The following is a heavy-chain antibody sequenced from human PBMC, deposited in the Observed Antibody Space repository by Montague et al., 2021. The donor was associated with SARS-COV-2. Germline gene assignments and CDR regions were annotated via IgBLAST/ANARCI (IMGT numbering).Heavy chain of an antibody. D-gene: IGHD2-15*01. CDR2: INHSGST. V-gene: IGHV4-34*01. CDR1: GGSFSGYY. J-gene: IGHJ6*02. Sequence: SETLSLTCAVYGGSFSGYYWSWIRQPPGKGLEWIGEINHSGSTXXXPSXXXRVTISVDTSKNQFSLKLSSVTAADTAVYYCARGPVDDNCSGGSCYSRYYYGMDVWGQGTTVTVSS. CDR3: ARGPVDDNCSGGSCYSRYYYGMDV.